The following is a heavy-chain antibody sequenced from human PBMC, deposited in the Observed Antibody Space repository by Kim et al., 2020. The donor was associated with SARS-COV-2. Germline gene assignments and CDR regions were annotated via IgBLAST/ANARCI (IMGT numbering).Heavy chain of an antibody. CDR2: IYRSGTT. D-gene: IGHD6-6*01. CDR1: GGSISGGYY. Sequence: SETLSLTCTVSGGSISGGYYWGWVRQLPEKGLEWIGYIYRSGTTYYNPSLKSRASISVDTSKSQFSLRLSSMTAADTAIYYCTRDRYSSSSPGIDVWGQG. J-gene: IGHJ6*02. V-gene: IGHV4-31*03. CDR3: TRDRYSSSSPGIDV.